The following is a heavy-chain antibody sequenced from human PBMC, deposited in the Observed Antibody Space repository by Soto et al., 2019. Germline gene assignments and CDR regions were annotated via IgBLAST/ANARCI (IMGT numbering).Heavy chain of an antibody. V-gene: IGHV3-7*03. CDR1: GFTFSRYW. Sequence: PGGSLRLSCAASGFTFSRYWMSWVCQAPGKGLEWVANIKEDGSEKYYVDSVKGRFTISRDNAKYSVYLQMNSLRAEDTAVYYCARAWSYYDNSGYSDYWGQGTLVTVSS. CDR3: ARAWSYYDNSGYSDY. CDR2: IKEDGSEK. D-gene: IGHD3-22*01. J-gene: IGHJ4*02.